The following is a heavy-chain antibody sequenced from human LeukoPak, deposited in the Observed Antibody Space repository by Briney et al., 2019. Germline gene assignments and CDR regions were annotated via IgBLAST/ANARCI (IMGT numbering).Heavy chain of an antibody. CDR1: GYTFTIYG. Sequence: ASVKVSCKSSGYTFTIYGISWVRPAPGQGLEWMGWISAYNGNTNYAQKLQGRVTMTTDTSTSTASMELRSLRSDDTAAYYCARDSGRPYREDTYCSSTSCSLDYWGQGTLVTVSS. D-gene: IGHD2-2*01. CDR3: ARDSGRPYREDTYCSSTSCSLDY. V-gene: IGHV1-18*01. J-gene: IGHJ4*02. CDR2: ISAYNGNT.